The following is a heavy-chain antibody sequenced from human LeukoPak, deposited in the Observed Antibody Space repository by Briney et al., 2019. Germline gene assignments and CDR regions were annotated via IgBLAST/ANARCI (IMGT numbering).Heavy chain of an antibody. Sequence: SVKVSCKASGGTFGSYAISWVRQAPGQGLEWMGGIIPIFGTANYAQKFQGRVTITADESTSTAYMELSSLRSEDTAVYYCARAHSGYDSDWFDPWGQGTLVTVSS. V-gene: IGHV1-69*01. CDR2: IIPIFGTA. J-gene: IGHJ5*02. CDR3: ARAHSGYDSDWFDP. D-gene: IGHD5-12*01. CDR1: GGTFGSYA.